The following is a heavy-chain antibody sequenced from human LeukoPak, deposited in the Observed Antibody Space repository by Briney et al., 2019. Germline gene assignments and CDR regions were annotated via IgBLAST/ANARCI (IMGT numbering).Heavy chain of an antibody. J-gene: IGHJ4*02. D-gene: IGHD3-10*01. CDR2: TRNKRNSYTT. Sequence: QPGGSLRLSCAASGFTFSDHYMGCVRQAPGKGLEWVGRTRNKRNSYTTEYAASVKGRFTISRDDSKNSLYLQMNSLKTEDTAVYYCTRVVPGGLPVDYWGQGTLVTVSS. CDR1: GFTFSDHY. CDR3: TRVVPGGLPVDY. V-gene: IGHV3-72*01.